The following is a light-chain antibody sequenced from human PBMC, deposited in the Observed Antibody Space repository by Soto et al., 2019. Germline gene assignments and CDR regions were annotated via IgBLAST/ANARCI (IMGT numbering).Light chain of an antibody. Sequence: DIQMTQSPSSLSAFVGDRVTITCRASQGIINNLAWYQQRPGKVPKLLIYAASTLQSGVPSRFSGSGSGTDFTLTISSLQPEAVATYYCQKYDSAPLTFGGGTKVEIK. CDR3: QKYDSAPLT. CDR2: AAS. V-gene: IGKV1-27*01. CDR1: QGIINN. J-gene: IGKJ4*01.